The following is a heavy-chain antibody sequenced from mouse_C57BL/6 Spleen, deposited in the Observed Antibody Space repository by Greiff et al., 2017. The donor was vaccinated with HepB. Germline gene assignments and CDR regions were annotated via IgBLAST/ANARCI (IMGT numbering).Heavy chain of an antibody. J-gene: IGHJ4*01. CDR2: ISYDGSN. V-gene: IGHV3-6*01. Sequence: EVKLVESGPGLVKPSQSLSLTCSVTGYSITSGYYWNWIRQFPGNKLEWMGYISYDGSNNYNPSLKNRISITRDTSKNQFFLKLNSVTTEDTATYYCASPIYYYGSSYVLDYWGQGTSVTVSS. CDR3: ASPIYYYGSSYVLDY. D-gene: IGHD1-1*01. CDR1: GYSITSGYY.